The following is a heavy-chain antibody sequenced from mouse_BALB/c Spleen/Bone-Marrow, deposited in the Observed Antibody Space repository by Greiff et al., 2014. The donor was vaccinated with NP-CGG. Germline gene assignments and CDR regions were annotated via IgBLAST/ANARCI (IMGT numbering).Heavy chain of an antibody. Sequence: VHLVESGAELVKPGASVKLSCKASGYTFTGYYMYWVKQRPGQGLEWIGEINPSNGGTNFNEKFKSKATLTVDKSSSTAYMQLSSLTSEDSAVYYCTRYGNYYFDYWGQGTTLTVSS. D-gene: IGHD2-1*01. CDR2: INPSNGGT. CDR3: TRYGNYYFDY. J-gene: IGHJ2*01. V-gene: IGHV1S81*02. CDR1: GYTFTGYY.